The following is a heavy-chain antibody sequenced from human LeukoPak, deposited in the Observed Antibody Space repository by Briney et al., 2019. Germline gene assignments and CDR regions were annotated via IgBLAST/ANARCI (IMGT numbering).Heavy chain of an antibody. CDR3: ARGLNYCSSTSCYYYYYGMDV. Sequence: SETLSLTCAVYGGSFSGYYWSWIRQPPGKGLEWIGEINHSGSTNYNPSLKSRVTISVDTSKNQFSLKLSSVTAADTAVYYCARGLNYCSSTSCYYYYYGMDVWGQGTTVTVSS. CDR1: GGSFSGYY. V-gene: IGHV4-34*01. J-gene: IGHJ6*02. CDR2: INHSGST. D-gene: IGHD2-2*01.